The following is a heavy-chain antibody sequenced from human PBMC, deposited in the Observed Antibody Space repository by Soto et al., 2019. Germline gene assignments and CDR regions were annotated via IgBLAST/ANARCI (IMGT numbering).Heavy chain of an antibody. CDR1: GFTFSSYA. Sequence: SLRLSCAASGFTFSSYAMSWVRQAPGKGLEWVSAISGSGGSTYYADSVKGRFTISRDNSKNTLYLQMNSLRAEDTAVYYCARYIPGVRYYGMDVWGQGTTVTVSS. CDR2: ISGSGGST. J-gene: IGHJ6*02. D-gene: IGHD2-2*01. V-gene: IGHV3-23*01. CDR3: ARYIPGVRYYGMDV.